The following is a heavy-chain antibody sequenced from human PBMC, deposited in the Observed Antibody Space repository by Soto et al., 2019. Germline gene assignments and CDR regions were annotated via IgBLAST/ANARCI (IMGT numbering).Heavy chain of an antibody. Sequence: LGESLKISCNGSGYSFTSYWISWVRQMPGKGLEWMGRIDPSDSYTNYSPSFQGHVTISADKSISTAYLQWSSLKASDTAMYYCARSRRNWKYNWFDPWGQGTLVTVSS. V-gene: IGHV5-10-1*01. CDR1: GYSFTSYW. J-gene: IGHJ5*02. D-gene: IGHD1-1*01. CDR3: ARSRRNWKYNWFDP. CDR2: IDPSDSYT.